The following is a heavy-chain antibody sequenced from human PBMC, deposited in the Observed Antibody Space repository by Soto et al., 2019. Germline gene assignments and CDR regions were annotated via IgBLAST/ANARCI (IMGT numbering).Heavy chain of an antibody. CDR1: GFTFSSYG. Sequence: QVQLVESGGGVVQPGRSLRLSCAASGFTFSSYGMHWVRQAPGKGLEWVAVISYDGSNKYYADSVKGRFTISRDNSKNTLYLQMNSLRAEDTAVYYCAKGSHYYGSGSSDYLGQGTLVTVSS. J-gene: IGHJ4*02. V-gene: IGHV3-30*18. D-gene: IGHD3-10*01. CDR3: AKGSHYYGSGSSDY. CDR2: ISYDGSNK.